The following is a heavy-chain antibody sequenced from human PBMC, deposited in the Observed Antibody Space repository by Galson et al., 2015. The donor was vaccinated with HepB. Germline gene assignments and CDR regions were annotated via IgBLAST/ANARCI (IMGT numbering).Heavy chain of an antibody. CDR1: GYTFTKYG. Sequence: SCKASGYTFTKYGISWVRPAPGQGLEWMGWISTYDGLTQYAQKVQGRFTLTTDTSTSSAYMELRSLRSDDTAMYYCARDRVSASPLDSWGQGTLITVSS. D-gene: IGHD3-3*02. J-gene: IGHJ4*02. CDR3: ARDRVSASPLDS. V-gene: IGHV1-18*04. CDR2: ISTYDGLT.